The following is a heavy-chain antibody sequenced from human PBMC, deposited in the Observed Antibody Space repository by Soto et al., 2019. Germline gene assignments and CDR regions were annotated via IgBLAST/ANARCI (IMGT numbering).Heavy chain of an antibody. J-gene: IGHJ6*02. Sequence: SESLSLTCAVYVGSVSGYYWSWIRQPPGKGLEWIGEINHSGSTNYNPSLKSRVTISVDTSKNQFSLKLSSVTAADTAVYYCARDWGSSGWPYYYGMDVWGQGTTVTVSS. CDR2: INHSGST. CDR3: ARDWGSSGWPYYYGMDV. CDR1: VGSVSGYY. V-gene: IGHV4-34*01. D-gene: IGHD6-19*01.